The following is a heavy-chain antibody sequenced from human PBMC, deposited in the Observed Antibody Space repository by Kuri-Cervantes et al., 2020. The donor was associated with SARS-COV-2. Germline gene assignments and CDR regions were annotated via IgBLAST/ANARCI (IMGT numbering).Heavy chain of an antibody. Sequence: GSLRLSCTVSGGSISSSSYYWGWIRRPPGKGLEWIGSIYYSGSTYYNPSLKSRVTISVDTSKNQFSRKLSSVTAADTAVYYCASPAVSRGYYFDYWGQGTLVTVSS. D-gene: IGHD3-3*02. CDR3: ASPAVSRGYYFDY. J-gene: IGHJ4*02. CDR1: GGSISSSSYY. V-gene: IGHV4-39*01. CDR2: IYYSGST.